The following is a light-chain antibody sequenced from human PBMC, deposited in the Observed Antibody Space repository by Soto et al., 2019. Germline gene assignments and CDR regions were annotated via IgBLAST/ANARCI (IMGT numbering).Light chain of an antibody. J-gene: IGKJ1*01. V-gene: IGKV1-5*03. Sequence: DIQMTQSPSTLSASVGDRVTITCRASQSINIRLAWYQQKPGRAPKLLIYKASTLESGVPSRFSGSGSGTEFTLTISSLQPDDFATYYCQQYNVYWTFGQGTKVDIK. CDR2: KAS. CDR3: QQYNVYWT. CDR1: QSINIR.